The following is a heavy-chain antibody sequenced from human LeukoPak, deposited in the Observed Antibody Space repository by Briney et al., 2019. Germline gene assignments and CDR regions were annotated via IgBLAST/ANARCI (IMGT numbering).Heavy chain of an antibody. V-gene: IGHV1-46*01. D-gene: IGHD3-9*01. CDR1: GYTFTSYY. CDR3: ARRYYDILTGWGWFAP. J-gene: IGHJ5*02. Sequence: ASVKVSCKASGYTFTSYYMHWVRQAPGQGLEWMGLINPTGGSTGYAQKFQGRVTITADKSTSTAYMELSSLRSEDTAVYYCARRYYDILTGWGWFAPWGQGTLVTVSS. CDR2: INPTGGST.